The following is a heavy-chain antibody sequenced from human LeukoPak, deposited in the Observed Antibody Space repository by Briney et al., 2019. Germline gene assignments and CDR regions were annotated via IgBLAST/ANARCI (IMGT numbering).Heavy chain of an antibody. CDR3: AIGGYSYGYAKRYFDY. CDR1: GSTFSNFA. D-gene: IGHD5-18*01. Sequence: GGSLRLSCAASGSTFSNFAMHWVRQAPGKGLEWVAVISYDGDNEYYADSVKGRFTISRDNSKNTLYLQMNSLRAEDTAVYYCAIGGYSYGYAKRYFDYWGQGTLVTVSS. J-gene: IGHJ4*02. V-gene: IGHV3-30*14. CDR2: ISYDGDNE.